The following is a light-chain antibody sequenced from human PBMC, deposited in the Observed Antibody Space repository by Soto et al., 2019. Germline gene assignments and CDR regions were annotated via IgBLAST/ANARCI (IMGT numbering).Light chain of an antibody. CDR1: QSVSGC. CDR2: DTS. J-gene: IGKJ4*01. V-gene: IGKV3-11*01. CDR3: QQRGSWPLT. Sequence: EIVLTQSPATLSLSPGERAILSCRASQSVSGCLAWYQQTPGQAPRLLIYDTSNRATGIPARFSGSGSGTDFTLTISSLEPEDFAVYYCQQRGSWPLTFGGGTKV.